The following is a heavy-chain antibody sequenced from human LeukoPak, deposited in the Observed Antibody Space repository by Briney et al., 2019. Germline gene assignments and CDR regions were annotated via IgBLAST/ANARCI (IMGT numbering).Heavy chain of an antibody. CDR1: GFTFSNSW. CDR3: AREDQRGYNAYAAFDI. J-gene: IGHJ3*02. CDR2: IKEDGSKK. Sequence: GGSLRLSCTASGFTFSNSWMSWVRQAPGKGLEWVANIKEDGSKKNYVDTVKGRFSISRDNAKNSVYLQMEGPRADDTAVYFCAREDQRGYNAYAAFDIWGQGTMVTVSS. V-gene: IGHV3-7*01. D-gene: IGHD5-12*01.